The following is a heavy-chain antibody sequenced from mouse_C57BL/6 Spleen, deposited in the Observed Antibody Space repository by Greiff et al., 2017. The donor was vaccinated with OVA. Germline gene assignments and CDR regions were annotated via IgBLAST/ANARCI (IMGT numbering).Heavy chain of an antibody. CDR2: ISSGGSYT. V-gene: IGHV5-6*01. CDR1: GFTFSSYG. Sequence: EVQRVESGGDLVKPGGSLKLSCAASGFTFSSYGMSWVRQTPDKRLEWVATISSGGSYTYYPDSVKGRFTISRDNAKNTLYLQMSSLKSEDTAMYYCARQGASTMITTWFAYWGQGTLVTVSA. J-gene: IGHJ3*01. D-gene: IGHD2-4*01. CDR3: ARQGASTMITTWFAY.